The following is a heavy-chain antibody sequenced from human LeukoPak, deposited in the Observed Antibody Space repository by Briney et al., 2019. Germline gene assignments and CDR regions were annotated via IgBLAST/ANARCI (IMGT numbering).Heavy chain of an antibody. Sequence: PGGSLRLSCAASGFTFNNYAMNWVRQAPGKGLEWVSSISGGGETTYYADSVKGRFTISRDNSKNTLYLQMNSLRAEDTAVYYCAKDSTLYSSGCFDYWGQGTLVTVSS. CDR3: AKDSTLYSSGCFDY. V-gene: IGHV3-23*01. CDR2: ISGGGETT. J-gene: IGHJ4*02. D-gene: IGHD6-19*01. CDR1: GFTFNNYA.